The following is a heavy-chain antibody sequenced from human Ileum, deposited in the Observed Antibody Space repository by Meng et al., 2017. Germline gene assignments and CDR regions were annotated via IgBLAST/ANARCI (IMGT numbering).Heavy chain of an antibody. CDR2: VYYTTNT. V-gene: IGHV4-39*07. CDR1: GDSISSSGSY. J-gene: IGHJ4*02. CDR3: ARDGYSITWYKD. D-gene: IGHD6-13*01. Sequence: LRLQESGPGLVKPSETLSPTNTVSGDSISSSGSYWGWIRQTPGKGLEWIATVYYTTNTYYNPSLKSRVTISVDTSKNQFSLELKSVTAADTAVYYCARDGYSITWYKDWGQGTLVTVSS.